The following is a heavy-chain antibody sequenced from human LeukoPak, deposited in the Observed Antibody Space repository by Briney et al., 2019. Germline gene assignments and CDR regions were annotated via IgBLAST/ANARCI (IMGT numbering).Heavy chain of an antibody. CDR3: ASRGWGGSYYFDY. CDR1: GFTFSSYV. V-gene: IGHV3-48*03. CDR2: ISSSGSTI. D-gene: IGHD1-26*01. Sequence: KPGGSLRLSCAASGFTFSSYVMNWVRQAPGKGLEWVSYISSSGSTIYYADSVKGRFTISRDNAKNSLYLQMNSLRAEDTAVYYCASRGWGGSYYFDYWGQGTLVTVSS. J-gene: IGHJ4*02.